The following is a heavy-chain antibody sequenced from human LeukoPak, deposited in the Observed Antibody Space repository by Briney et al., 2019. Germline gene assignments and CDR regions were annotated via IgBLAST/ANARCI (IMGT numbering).Heavy chain of an antibody. CDR1: GFTFSSYS. J-gene: IGHJ4*02. Sequence: GGSLRLSCAASGFTFSSYSMNWVRQAPGKGLEWVSSISRSSYIYYADSVKGRFTISRDNHKNSLYLQMNSLRAEDTAVYYCASEIMITFGGVIATDYWGQGTLVTVSS. V-gene: IGHV3-21*01. CDR3: ASEIMITFGGVIATDY. CDR2: ISRSSYI. D-gene: IGHD3-16*02.